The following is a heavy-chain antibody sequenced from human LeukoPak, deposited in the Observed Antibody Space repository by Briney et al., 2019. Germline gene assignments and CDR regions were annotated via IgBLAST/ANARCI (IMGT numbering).Heavy chain of an antibody. CDR3: ARGRCRGSCYPPPTDPIRLNWFDP. D-gene: IGHD2-15*01. CDR2: INHSGST. V-gene: IGHV4-34*01. J-gene: IGHJ5*02. Sequence: PSETLSLTCAVYGGSFSGYYWSWIRQPPGKGLEWIGEINHSGSTNYNPSLKSRVTISVDTSKNQFSLKLSSVTAADTAVYYCARGRCRGSCYPPPTDPIRLNWFDPWGQGTLVTVSS. CDR1: GGSFSGYY.